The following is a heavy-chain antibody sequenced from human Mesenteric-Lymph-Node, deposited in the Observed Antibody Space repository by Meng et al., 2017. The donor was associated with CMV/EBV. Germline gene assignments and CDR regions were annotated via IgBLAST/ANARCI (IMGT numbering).Heavy chain of an antibody. D-gene: IGHD1-1*01. V-gene: IGHV1-18*04. J-gene: IGHJ4*02. CDR3: VRDPYLETDY. CDR1: GYTFTGYY. CDR2: ISAYNNNT. Sequence: ASVKVSCKASGYTFTGYYMHWVRQAPGQGLEWMGWISAYNNNTYFAQKFQGRVTMTTDTSRSTAYMEMKSLRSDDTAMYYCVRDPYLETDYWGQGTLVTVSS.